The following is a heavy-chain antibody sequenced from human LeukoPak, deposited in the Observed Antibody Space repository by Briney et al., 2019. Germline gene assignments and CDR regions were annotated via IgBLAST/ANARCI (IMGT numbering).Heavy chain of an antibody. J-gene: IGHJ6*03. V-gene: IGHV4-61*01. CDR1: GGSIRSSSYY. D-gene: IGHD3-3*01. CDR3: ARARGFLERSYYYMDV. CDR2: IYYSGST. Sequence: SETLSLTCTVSGGSIRSSSYYWSWIRQPPGKGLEWIGYIYYSGSTNYNPSLKSRVTISVDTSKNQFSLKLSSVTAADTAVYYCARARGFLERSYYYMDVWGKGTTVTVSS.